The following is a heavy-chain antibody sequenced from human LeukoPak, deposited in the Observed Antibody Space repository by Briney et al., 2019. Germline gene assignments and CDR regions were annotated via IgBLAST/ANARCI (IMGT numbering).Heavy chain of an antibody. CDR2: IYTSGST. D-gene: IGHD4-17*01. J-gene: IGHJ5*02. V-gene: IGHV4-61*02. CDR3: ATSPVTTWWFDP. Sequence: PSETLSLTCTVSGGSISSGSYYWSWIRQPAGKGLEWIGRIYTSGSTNYNPSLKSRVTISVDTSKNQFSLKLSSVTAADTAVYYCATSPVTTWWFDPWGQGTLVTVSS. CDR1: GGSISSGSYY.